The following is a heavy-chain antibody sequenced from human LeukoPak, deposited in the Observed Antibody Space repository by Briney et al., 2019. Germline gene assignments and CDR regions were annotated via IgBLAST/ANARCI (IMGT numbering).Heavy chain of an antibody. Sequence: GGSLRLSCAASGFTVSSDWMSWVRQAPGKGLEWVANIKQDGSEKYYVDSVKGRFTISRDNAKNSLYLQMNSLRAEDTAVYYCASRSSSWFDYYYYGMDVWGQGTTVTVSS. V-gene: IGHV3-7*01. D-gene: IGHD6-13*01. CDR3: ASRSSSWFDYYYYGMDV. CDR2: IKQDGSEK. CDR1: GFTVSSDW. J-gene: IGHJ6*02.